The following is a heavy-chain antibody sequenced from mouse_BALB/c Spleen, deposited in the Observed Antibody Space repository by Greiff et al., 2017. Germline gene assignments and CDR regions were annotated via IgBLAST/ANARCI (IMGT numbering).Heavy chain of an antibody. J-gene: IGHJ2*01. Sequence: VQLKESGPGLVKPSQSLSLTCTVTGYSITSDYAWNWIRQFPGNKLEWMGYISYSGSTSYNPSLKSRISITRDTSKNQFFLQLNSVTTEDTATYYCARGEFYYFDYWGQGTTLTVSS. CDR2: ISYSGST. CDR1: GYSITSDYA. CDR3: ARGEFYYFDY. V-gene: IGHV3-2*02.